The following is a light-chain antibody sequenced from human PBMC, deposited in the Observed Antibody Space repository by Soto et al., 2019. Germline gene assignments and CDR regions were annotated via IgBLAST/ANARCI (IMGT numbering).Light chain of an antibody. V-gene: IGLV1-40*01. Sequence: QSVLTQPPSVSGAPGRTVTISCTGGSSNIGALFDVHWYQQLPGAAPKLLIYGNINRPSGVPDRFSGSKSGTSASLAITGLRAEDEADYYCQSYDSSLGGSVFGTGTQLTVL. J-gene: IGLJ1*01. CDR3: QSYDSSLGGSV. CDR2: GNI. CDR1: SSNIGALFD.